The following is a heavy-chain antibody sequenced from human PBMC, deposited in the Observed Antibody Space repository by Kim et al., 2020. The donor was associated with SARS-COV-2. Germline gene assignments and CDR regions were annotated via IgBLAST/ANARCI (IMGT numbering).Heavy chain of an antibody. CDR3: ARGPFVSGSSRTDY. CDR2: INHSGST. V-gene: IGHV4-34*01. D-gene: IGHD2-2*01. J-gene: IGHJ4*02. CDR1: GGSFSGYY. Sequence: SETLSPTCAVYGGSFSGYYWSWIRQPPGKGLEWIGEINHSGSTNYNPSLKSRVTISVDTSKNQFSLKLSSVTAADTAVYYCARGPFVSGSSRTDYWGQGTLVTVSS.